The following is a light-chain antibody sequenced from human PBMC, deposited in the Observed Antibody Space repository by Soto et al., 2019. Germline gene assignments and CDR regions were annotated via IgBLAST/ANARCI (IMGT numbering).Light chain of an antibody. Sequence: IQMTQSPSTLSASVGDRVTITCRASQSISSWLAWYQQKPGKAPKLLIYKASSLESVVPSRFSGSGSGTEFTLTISSLQPDDFATSYCQQYNSYSRTFGQGTKVEIK. CDR2: KAS. CDR3: QQYNSYSRT. V-gene: IGKV1-5*03. CDR1: QSISSW. J-gene: IGKJ1*01.